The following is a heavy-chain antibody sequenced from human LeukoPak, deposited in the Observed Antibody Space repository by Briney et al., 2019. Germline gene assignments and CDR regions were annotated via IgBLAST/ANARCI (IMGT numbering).Heavy chain of an antibody. CDR2: IYYSGST. CDR3: ASSETSTAMATNFGY. D-gene: IGHD5-18*01. CDR1: GGSIRSSSFY. Sequence: SETLSLTCTVSGGSIRSSSFYWGWICQPPGKGLEWIGSIYYSGSTYYSPSLKIRLTMSVDTSKNQFSLRLRSVTAADTAVYYCASSETSTAMATNFGYWGQGTLVTVSS. V-gene: IGHV4-39*01. J-gene: IGHJ4*02.